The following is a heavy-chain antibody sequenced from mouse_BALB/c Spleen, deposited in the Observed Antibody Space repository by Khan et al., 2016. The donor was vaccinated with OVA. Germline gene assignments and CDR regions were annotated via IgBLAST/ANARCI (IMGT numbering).Heavy chain of an antibody. CDR3: ARGNWQSYYFDD. CDR2: INPYNGAT. J-gene: IGHJ2*01. V-gene: IGHV1S136*01. D-gene: IGHD4-1*01. Sequence: VQLQQSGPELVKPGTSVKMSCKASGYRFTSYIIYWVKQRPGQGLEWIGYINPYNGATKYNEKFKGKSTLTSDKSYNTAYLELSSLTSEASAVYYCARGNWQSYYFDDWGQGTTLTVSS. CDR1: GYRFTSYI.